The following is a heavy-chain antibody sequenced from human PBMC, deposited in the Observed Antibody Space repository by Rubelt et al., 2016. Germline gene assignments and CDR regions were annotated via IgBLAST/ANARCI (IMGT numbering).Heavy chain of an antibody. J-gene: IGHJ4*02. D-gene: IGHD3-22*01. V-gene: IGHV1-18*01. CDR1: GYTFTSYG. CDR3: ARFAIGGHSSGYLFDY. Sequence: QVQLVQSGAEVKKPGASVKVSCKASGYTFTSYGISWVRQAPGQGLEWMGWISAYNGNTNYAQKLQGRVTMTTDTATSTAYMELRSLRSDDTAVYYCARFAIGGHSSGYLFDYWGQGTLVTVSS. CDR2: ISAYNGNT.